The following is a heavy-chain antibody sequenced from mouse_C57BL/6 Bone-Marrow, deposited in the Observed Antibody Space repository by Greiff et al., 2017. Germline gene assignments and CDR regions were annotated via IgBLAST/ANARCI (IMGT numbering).Heavy chain of an antibody. CDR1: GFTFSNYW. J-gene: IGHJ1*03. Sequence: EVKLVESGGGLVQPGGSMKLSCVASGFTFSNYWMNWVRQSPEKGLEWVAQIRLKSDNYATHYAESVKGRFTISRDDSKSSVYLQMNNLRAEDTGIYYCTGLRHWYFDVWGTGTTVTVSS. CDR3: TGLRHWYFDV. CDR2: IRLKSDNYAT. V-gene: IGHV6-3*01. D-gene: IGHD2-4*01.